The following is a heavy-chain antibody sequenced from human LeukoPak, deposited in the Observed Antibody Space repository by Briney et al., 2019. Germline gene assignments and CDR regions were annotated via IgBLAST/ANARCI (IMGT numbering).Heavy chain of an antibody. D-gene: IGHD6-13*01. J-gene: IGHJ4*02. V-gene: IGHV4-59*01. Sequence: SETLSLTCTVTGGSISSYYCSWIRQPPGQGLEWIGYIYYSGSTNYNPSLTHRVTISVDTSKNQFSLKLSSVTPADTAVYYCARVPIAAAVPLFDYWGQGTLVSVSS. CDR2: IYYSGST. CDR1: GGSISSYY. CDR3: ARVPIAAAVPLFDY.